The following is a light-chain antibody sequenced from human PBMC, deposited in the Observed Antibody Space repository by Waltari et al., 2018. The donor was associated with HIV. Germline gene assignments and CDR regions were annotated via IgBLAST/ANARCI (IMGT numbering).Light chain of an antibody. CDR3: QQRSNWPLT. CDR2: DAS. CDR1: QSVSSY. Sequence: EIVLTQSPATLSLSPGERATPSCRASQSVSSYLAWYQQKPGQAPRLLIYDASNRATGIPARFSGSGSATDFTLTIGSLEPQDFAVYYCQQRSNWPLTFGGGTKVEIK. V-gene: IGKV3-11*01. J-gene: IGKJ4*01.